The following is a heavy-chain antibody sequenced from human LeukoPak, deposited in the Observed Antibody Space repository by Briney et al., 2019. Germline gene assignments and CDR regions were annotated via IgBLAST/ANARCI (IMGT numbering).Heavy chain of an antibody. V-gene: IGHV1-2*02. CDR1: GYTFTGYY. J-gene: IGHJ4*02. CDR2: INPNSGGT. D-gene: IGHD6-19*01. Sequence: ASVKVSCKASGYTFTGYYMQWVRQAPGQGLEWMGWINPNSGGTNYAQKFQGRDTMTRDTSISTAHMELSRLRSDATAVYYCARGIAVTGTSGPNFDYWGQGTLVTVSS. CDR3: ARGIAVTGTSGPNFDY.